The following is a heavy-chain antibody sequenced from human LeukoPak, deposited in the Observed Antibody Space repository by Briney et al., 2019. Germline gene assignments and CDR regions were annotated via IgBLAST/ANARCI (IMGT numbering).Heavy chain of an antibody. J-gene: IGHJ4*02. CDR2: INPNSGGT. CDR3: ARDKDGYNYVPYY. Sequence: GASVKVSCKASGYTFAAYYIHWLRQAPGQGLGWMGWINPNSGGTNYAQKFQDRVTMTGDTSINTAYMELSRLRSDDTAIYYCARDKDGYNYVPYYWGQGTLVTVSS. V-gene: IGHV1-2*02. CDR1: GYTFAAYY. D-gene: IGHD5-24*01.